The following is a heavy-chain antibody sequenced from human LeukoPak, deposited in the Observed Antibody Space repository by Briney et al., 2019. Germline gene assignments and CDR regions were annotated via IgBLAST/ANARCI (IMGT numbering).Heavy chain of an antibody. CDR3: AEDNRRHYTSGPNPDSLH. CDR2: SGSGGNT. V-gene: IGHV3-23*01. J-gene: IGHJ4*02. D-gene: IGHD6-19*01. Sequence: GGSRRLSCAASGFTFSSYAMSWVRQAPGKGLEWVSVSGSGGNTYYADSVKGRFTISRDNSKNTLYLQLNSLRAEDTAVYYCAEDNRRHYTSGPNPDSLHWGQGALVTVSS. CDR1: GFTFSSYA.